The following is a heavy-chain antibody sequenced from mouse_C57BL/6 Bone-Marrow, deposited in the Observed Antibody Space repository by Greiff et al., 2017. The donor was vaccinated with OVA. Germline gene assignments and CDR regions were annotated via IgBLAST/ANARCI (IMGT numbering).Heavy chain of an antibody. D-gene: IGHD4-1*01. Sequence: QVQLQQSGAELVRPGASVKLSCKASGYTFTSYGISWVKQRPGQGLEWIGEIYPGSGNTYYNEKFKGKATLTADKSSSTAYMELLSLTSEDSAVYFCARMDYWDDYFDDWGQGTTVTVSS. J-gene: IGHJ2*01. CDR2: IYPGSGNT. CDR1: GYTFTSYG. V-gene: IGHV1-81*01. CDR3: ARMDYWDDYFDD.